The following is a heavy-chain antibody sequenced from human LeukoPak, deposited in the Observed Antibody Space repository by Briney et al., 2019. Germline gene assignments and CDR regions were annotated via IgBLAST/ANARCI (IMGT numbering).Heavy chain of an antibody. Sequence: PGRSLRLSCAASGFTFSSYAMHWVRQAPGKGLEWVAVISYDGSNKYYADSVKGRFTISRDNSKNTLYLQMNSLRAEDTAVYYCARDLTYHYGSGRYYKNHYYGMDVWGKGTTVTVSS. CDR1: GFTFSSYA. CDR2: ISYDGSNK. CDR3: ARDLTYHYGSGRYYKNHYYGMDV. J-gene: IGHJ6*04. D-gene: IGHD3-10*01. V-gene: IGHV3-30*04.